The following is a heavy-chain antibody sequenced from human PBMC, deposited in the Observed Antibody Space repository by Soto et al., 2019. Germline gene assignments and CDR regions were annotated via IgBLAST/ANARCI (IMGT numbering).Heavy chain of an antibody. J-gene: IGHJ4*02. Sequence: EVQLLESGGGLVQPGGSLRLSCAASGFTFSDYAMSWVRQAPGKGLEWVSTIGGSGVTTYYADSVKGRFTISRDNSKNTVYLQMNSLRAEDTAVFYCARERGRYQNNYFDCWGQGPLVTVSS. CDR1: GFTFSDYA. CDR2: IGGSGVTT. V-gene: IGHV3-23*01. D-gene: IGHD1-26*01. CDR3: ARERGRYQNNYFDC.